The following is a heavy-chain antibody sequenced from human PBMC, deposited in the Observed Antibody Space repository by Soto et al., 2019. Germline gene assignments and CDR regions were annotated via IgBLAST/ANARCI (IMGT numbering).Heavy chain of an antibody. D-gene: IGHD3-10*01. CDR3: ATYYFGSGSYYRFDN. CDR1: GYAFSFG. V-gene: IGHV1-18*01. J-gene: IGHJ4*02. Sequence: SVTVSCKASGYAFSFGFSWVGQAPGQGLEWMGWISASDGSTNSAQKFRGRISLTTDTSTNTAYLDLLSLTSDDTAVYFCATYYFGSGSYYRFDNWGQGTLVTVSS. CDR2: ISASDGST.